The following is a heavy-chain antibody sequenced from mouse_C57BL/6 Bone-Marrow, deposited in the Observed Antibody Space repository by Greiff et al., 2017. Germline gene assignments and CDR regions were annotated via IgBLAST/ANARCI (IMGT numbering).Heavy chain of an antibody. D-gene: IGHD1-1*01. CDR3: TGSQAWFAY. Sequence: VQLQQSGAELVRPGASVKLSCTASGFNIKDDCMHWVKQRPEQGLEWIGWIDPENGDTEYASKFQGKATITADTSSNTAYLQLSSLTSEDTAVYYCTGSQAWFAYWGQGTLVTVSA. CDR2: IDPENGDT. CDR1: GFNIKDDC. J-gene: IGHJ3*01. V-gene: IGHV14-4*01.